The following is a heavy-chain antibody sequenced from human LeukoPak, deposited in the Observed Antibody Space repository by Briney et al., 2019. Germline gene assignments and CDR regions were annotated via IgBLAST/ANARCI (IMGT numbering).Heavy chain of an antibody. D-gene: IGHD6-13*01. J-gene: IGHJ4*02. CDR2: IKNDGAVK. CDR1: GFTFSSYW. V-gene: IGHV3-7*01. Sequence: GGSLRLSCAASGFTFSSYWMSWVRQAPGKGLEWVANIKNDGAVKNYVDSVKGRFTISRNNAKNSLYLQMNSLRAEDTAVYYCAKDSYSKGDFWGQGVLVTVSS. CDR3: AKDSYSKGDF.